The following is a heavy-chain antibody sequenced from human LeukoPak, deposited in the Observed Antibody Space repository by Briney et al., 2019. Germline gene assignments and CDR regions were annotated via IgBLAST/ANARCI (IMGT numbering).Heavy chain of an antibody. CDR1: AGSISSFY. CDR3: ARHNIAAAGFDY. CDR2: MYHGGSP. D-gene: IGHD6-13*01. V-gene: IGHV4-59*08. J-gene: IGHJ4*02. Sequence: SETLSLTCTVSAGSISSFYWSWIRQSPEKGLEWIGYMYHGGSPNYNPSLKSRVTISVDTSKNQFSLKLSSVTAADTAVYYCARHNIAAAGFDYWGQGTLVTVSS.